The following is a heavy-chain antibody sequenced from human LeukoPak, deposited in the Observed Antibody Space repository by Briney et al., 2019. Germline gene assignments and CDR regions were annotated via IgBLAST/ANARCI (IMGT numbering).Heavy chain of an antibody. CDR1: GFTSNNFI. J-gene: IGHJ3*02. V-gene: IGHV3-21*01. CDR2: ISSSSSYI. D-gene: IGHD2-15*01. CDR3: ARDSVAVTSAFDI. Sequence: GGSLRLSCAASGFTSNNFIMTWVRQAPGKGLEWVSSISSSSSYIYYADSVKGRFTISRDNAKNSLYLQMNSLRAEDTAVYYCARDSVAVTSAFDIWGQGTMVTVSS.